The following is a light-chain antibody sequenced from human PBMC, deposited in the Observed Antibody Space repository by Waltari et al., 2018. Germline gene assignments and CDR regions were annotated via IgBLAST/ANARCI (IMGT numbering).Light chain of an antibody. V-gene: IGKV2-28*01. CDR1: QSLLHRNGTNY. CDR3: MQSLQAQWT. Sequence: DIVMTQSPLSLPVTPGESASISCRSSQSLLHRNGTNYLDWYLQKPGQSPQLLIYLASNLASGVPDRFSGSGSGIDFTLKISRVEAEDIGVYYCMQSLQAQWTFGPGTKVEIK. J-gene: IGKJ1*01. CDR2: LAS.